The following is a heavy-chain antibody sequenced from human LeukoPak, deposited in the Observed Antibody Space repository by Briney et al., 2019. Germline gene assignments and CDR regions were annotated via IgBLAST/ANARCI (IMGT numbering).Heavy chain of an antibody. Sequence: GGSLRLSCAASGFTFSSYDMHWVRQPTGKGLEWVSAIGTAGDTYYSHSVKGRFTISGENAKNSLYLHMNSLSAGDTAVYFCARGHMLTGYYNFAWFDPWGQGTLVTVSS. D-gene: IGHD3-9*01. CDR1: GFTFSSYD. CDR3: ARGHMLTGYYNFAWFDP. J-gene: IGHJ5*02. V-gene: IGHV3-13*01. CDR2: IGTAGDT.